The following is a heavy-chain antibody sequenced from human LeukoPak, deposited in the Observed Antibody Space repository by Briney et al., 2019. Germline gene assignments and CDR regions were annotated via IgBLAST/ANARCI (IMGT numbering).Heavy chain of an antibody. Sequence: GRSLRLSCTASGLTFSSSGMHWVRQAPGKGLDWVSVINHDGTNTFYADSVKGRFTISRDNSQNTLYLQMNSLRGEDTAVYYCTNFDYWGQGTLITVSS. CDR1: GLTFSSSG. J-gene: IGHJ4*02. CDR2: INHDGTNT. CDR3: TNFDY. V-gene: IGHV3-33*06.